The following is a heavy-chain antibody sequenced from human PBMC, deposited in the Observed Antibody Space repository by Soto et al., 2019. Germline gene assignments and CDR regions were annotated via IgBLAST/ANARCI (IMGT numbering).Heavy chain of an antibody. CDR2: SYYSGST. V-gene: IGHV4-31*06. CDR3: VATTVTTIALDY. J-gene: IGHJ4*02. D-gene: IGHD4-17*01. CDR1: GGSISNDNYY. Sequence: QVQLRESGPGLVKPSQTLSLTCTVSGGSISNDNYYWTWIRQHPGKGLEWIGYSYYSGSTYYNPSIKSRFSISVDTSKNQFSLKLSSVTAADTAVYYWVATTVTTIALDYWGQGTRVTVSS.